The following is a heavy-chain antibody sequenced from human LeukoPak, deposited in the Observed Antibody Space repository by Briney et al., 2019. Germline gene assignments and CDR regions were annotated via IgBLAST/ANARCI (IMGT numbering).Heavy chain of an antibody. D-gene: IGHD5-24*01. J-gene: IGHJ4*02. Sequence: ASVKVSCKTSGYTFTNYAIHWVRQAPGQRLEWMGWINAGYGNTKYSQKFQGRVTLTSDTSANTAYMDLSSLKSEDTAVYYCARDRGDGYNYEGLDYWGQGTLVTVSS. CDR3: ARDRGDGYNYEGLDY. CDR1: GYTFTNYA. V-gene: IGHV1-3*01. CDR2: INAGYGNT.